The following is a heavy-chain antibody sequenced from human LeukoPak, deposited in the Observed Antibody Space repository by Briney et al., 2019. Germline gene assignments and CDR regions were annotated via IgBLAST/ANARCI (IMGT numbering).Heavy chain of an antibody. J-gene: IGHJ3*02. CDR2: ISSSSSTI. CDR3: ARALITMIPLDAFDI. V-gene: IGHV3-48*01. D-gene: IGHD3-22*01. Sequence: GGSLRLSCAASGFTFSSYSMNWVRQAPGKGLEWVSYISSSSSTIYYADSVKGRFTISRDNAKNSLYLQMNSLRAEDTAVYYCARALITMIPLDAFDIWGQGTMVTVSS. CDR1: GFTFSSYS.